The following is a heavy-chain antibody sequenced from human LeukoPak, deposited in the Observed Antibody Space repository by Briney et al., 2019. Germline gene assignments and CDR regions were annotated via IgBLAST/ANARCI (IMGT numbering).Heavy chain of an antibody. D-gene: IGHD5-12*01. V-gene: IGHV4-59*01. J-gene: IGHJ5*02. Sequence: PSETLSLTCTVSGGSISSYYWSWIRQPPGKGLEWIGYIYYSGSTNYNPSLKSRVTLSVDTSKNQFSLKLSSVTAADTAVYYCARVDQSGYDTRGWFDPWGQGTLVTVSS. CDR1: GGSISSYY. CDR2: IYYSGST. CDR3: ARVDQSGYDTRGWFDP.